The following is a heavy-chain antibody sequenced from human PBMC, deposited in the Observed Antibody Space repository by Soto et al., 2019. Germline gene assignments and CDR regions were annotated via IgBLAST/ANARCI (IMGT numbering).Heavy chain of an antibody. J-gene: IGHJ4*02. V-gene: IGHV3-21*01. CDR3: ARDRGYCSGGSCYYTPFDY. D-gene: IGHD2-15*01. CDR1: GFTFSSYS. Sequence: GGSLRLSCAASGFTFSSYSMNWVRQAPGKGLEWVSSISSSSSYIYYADSVKGRFTISRDNAKNSLYLQMNSLRAEDTAVYYCARDRGYCSGGSCYYTPFDYWGQGTLVTVSS. CDR2: ISSSSSYI.